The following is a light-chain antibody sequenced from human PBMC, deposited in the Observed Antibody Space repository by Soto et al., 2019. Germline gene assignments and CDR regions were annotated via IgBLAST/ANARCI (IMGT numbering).Light chain of an antibody. J-gene: IGLJ1*01. CDR1: SSDVGGYSY. CDR2: EAS. V-gene: IGLV2-14*01. Sequence: QSALTQPASVSGSPGQSITISCTGTSSDVGGYSYVSWYQQHPGKVPKLMIYEASNRPSGVPDRFSGSKSGNTASLTISGLQAADEADYYCSLYTSENTYVFGTGTKVTVL. CDR3: SLYTSENTYV.